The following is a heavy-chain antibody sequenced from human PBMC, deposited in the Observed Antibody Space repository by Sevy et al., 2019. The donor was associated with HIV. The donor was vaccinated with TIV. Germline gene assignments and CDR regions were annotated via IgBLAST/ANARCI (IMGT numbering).Heavy chain of an antibody. Sequence: AGSLRLSCAASGFTFSSYSMNWVHQAPGKALEWVSSISSSSSYIYYADSVKGRFTISRDNAKNSLYLQMNSLRAEDTAVYYCARGPFTLAGATSLGWFDPWGQGTLVTVSS. J-gene: IGHJ5*02. CDR3: ARGPFTLAGATSLGWFDP. CDR1: GFTFSSYS. CDR2: ISSSSSYI. V-gene: IGHV3-21*01. D-gene: IGHD1-26*01.